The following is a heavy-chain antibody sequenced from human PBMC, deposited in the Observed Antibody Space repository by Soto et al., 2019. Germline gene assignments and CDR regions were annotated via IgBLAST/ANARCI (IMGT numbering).Heavy chain of an antibody. D-gene: IGHD2-21*02. CDR2: IPQDGVDG. Sequence: PGGSLRLSCEVSGFIFSMYSMSWVRQTPGKGLEWVAKIPQDGVDGHYADAVKGRFTISRDNGKNSLYLQMNNLRAEDTAAYYCARDHLILPAHDFFYGSDVWGRGATVTVSS. CDR3: ARDHLILPAHDFFYGSDV. CDR1: GFIFSMYS. J-gene: IGHJ6*02. V-gene: IGHV3-7*03.